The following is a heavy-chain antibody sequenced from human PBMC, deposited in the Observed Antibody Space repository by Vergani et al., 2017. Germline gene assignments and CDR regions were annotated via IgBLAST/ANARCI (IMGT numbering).Heavy chain of an antibody. J-gene: IGHJ6*03. D-gene: IGHD2-21*01. CDR1: GFTFDDYA. Sequence: EVQLVESGGGLVQPGRSLRLSCAASGFTFDDYAMHWVRQAPGKGLEWVSGISWNSGRIGYADSVKGRFTISRDNAKNSLYLQMNSLRAEDTAWYYCAKVASLRSYYYYYYMGVWGKGTTVTVSS. V-gene: IGHV3-9*01. CDR2: ISWNSGRI. CDR3: AKVASLRSYYYYYYMGV.